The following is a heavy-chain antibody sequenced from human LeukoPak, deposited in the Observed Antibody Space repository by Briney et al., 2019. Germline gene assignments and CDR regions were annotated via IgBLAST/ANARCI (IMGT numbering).Heavy chain of an antibody. V-gene: IGHV3-30*02. Sequence: PGGSLRLSCAASGFSFSNYGMHWVRQAPGKGLEWVAFIRYDGTNKYYADSVKGQFTISRDNSKNTLYLQMNSLRAEDTAVYYCARDDVAAAGIPYYYYGMDVWGQGTTVTVSS. D-gene: IGHD6-13*01. CDR2: IRYDGTNK. J-gene: IGHJ6*02. CDR1: GFSFSNYG. CDR3: ARDDVAAAGIPYYYYGMDV.